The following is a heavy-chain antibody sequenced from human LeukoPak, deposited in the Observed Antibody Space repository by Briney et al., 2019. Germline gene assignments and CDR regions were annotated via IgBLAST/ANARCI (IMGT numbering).Heavy chain of an antibody. CDR1: GYRFTSYW. CDR2: IYPGDSDT. Sequence: GESLKISCKGSGYRFTSYWIGWVRQMPGKGLEWMGIIYPGDSDTRYSPSFQGQVTISADKSISTAYLQWSSLKASDTAMYYCARHTQGRGCSSGWYIDYWGQGTLVTVSS. D-gene: IGHD6-19*01. V-gene: IGHV5-51*01. CDR3: ARHTQGRGCSSGWYIDY. J-gene: IGHJ4*02.